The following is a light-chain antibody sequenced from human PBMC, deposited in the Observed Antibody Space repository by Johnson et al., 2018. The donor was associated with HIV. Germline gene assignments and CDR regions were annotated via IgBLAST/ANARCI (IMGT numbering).Light chain of an antibody. CDR2: DNN. J-gene: IGLJ1*01. V-gene: IGLV1-51*01. CDR1: SSNIGNNY. Sequence: QSVLSQPPSVSAAPGQKVTISCSGSSSNIGNNYVSWYQQLPGTAPKLLIYDNNKRPPGIPDRFSGSKPGTSATMDIPGLPTGDEADYYCPSWDRSLTVGTVFGPGTRVTVL. CDR3: PSWDRSLTVGTV.